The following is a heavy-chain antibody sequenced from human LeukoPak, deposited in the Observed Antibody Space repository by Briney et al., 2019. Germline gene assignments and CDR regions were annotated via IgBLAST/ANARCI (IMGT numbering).Heavy chain of an antibody. D-gene: IGHD2/OR15-2a*01. J-gene: IGHJ6*02. CDR3: ARDFYGPYYYYGMDV. CDR1: EFTFSRYW. CDR2: IKQDGSEK. V-gene: IGHV3-7*05. Sequence: GGSLRLSCAVSEFTFSRYWMSWVRQAPGKGLEWVANIKQDGSEKYYVDSVKGRFTISRDNAKNSLYLQMNSLRAEDTAVYYCARDFYGPYYYYGMDVWGQGTTVTVSS.